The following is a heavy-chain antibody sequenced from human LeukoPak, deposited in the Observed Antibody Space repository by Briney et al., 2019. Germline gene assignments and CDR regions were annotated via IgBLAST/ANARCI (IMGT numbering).Heavy chain of an antibody. CDR2: IYTSGST. CDR1: GGSISSYY. D-gene: IGHD1-26*01. V-gene: IGHV4-4*07. CDR3: AGYSGSYFDAFDI. Sequence: SETLSLTCTVYGGSISSYYCRCIRQPAGKGLEWIGRIYTSGSTNYNPSLKSRVTMSVDTSKNQFSLKLSSVTAADTAVYYCAGYSGSYFDAFDIWGQGTMVTVSS. J-gene: IGHJ3*02.